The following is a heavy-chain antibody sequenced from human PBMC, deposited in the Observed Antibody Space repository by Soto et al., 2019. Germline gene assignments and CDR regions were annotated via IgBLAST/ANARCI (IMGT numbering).Heavy chain of an antibody. D-gene: IGHD2-2*01. CDR3: ACDDIEFPCLAFGHY. Sequence: QVQLVQSGAEVKKPGSSVKVSCKASGGTFSSYAISWVRQAPGQGLEWMGGIIPIFGTANYAQKFQGRVTITADESTIADYMELGSVRSEDMTVYYCACDDIEFPCLAFGHYGGQGTLVSASS. V-gene: IGHV1-69*12. CDR2: IIPIFGTA. CDR1: GGTFSSYA. J-gene: IGHJ4*02.